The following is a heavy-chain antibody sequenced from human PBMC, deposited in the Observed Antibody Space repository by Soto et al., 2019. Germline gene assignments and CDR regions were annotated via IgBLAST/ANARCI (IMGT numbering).Heavy chain of an antibody. D-gene: IGHD3-3*01. CDR3: AEGTTCGEVIRATFGRAC. CDR2: IIPIFGTA. CDR1: GCTFTSYD. V-gene: IGHV1-69*13. J-gene: IGHJ6*04. Sequence: ASVKVSCKASGCTFTSYDISWVRQAPGQGLEWMGGIIPIFGTANYAQKFQGRVTITADESTSTAYMELSSLRSEDTAVYYCAEGTTCGEVIRATFGRACCGKRTTVTAPS.